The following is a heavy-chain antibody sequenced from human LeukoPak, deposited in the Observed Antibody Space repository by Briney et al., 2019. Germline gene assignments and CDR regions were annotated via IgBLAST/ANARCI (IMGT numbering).Heavy chain of an antibody. J-gene: IGHJ6*02. CDR2: ISSSSSNI. D-gene: IGHD3-16*01. V-gene: IGHV3-21*01. Sequence: GSLSLSCAASGFTFSNYNMNWVGQAPGKGLDWVSSISSSSSNIHYAASVKGRFTISRDNANNSLYLQMNSLRAEDTAVYYCARLPTRLREGYYYYYGMDVWGQGTTVTVSS. CDR3: ARLPTRLREGYYYYYGMDV. CDR1: GFTFSNYN.